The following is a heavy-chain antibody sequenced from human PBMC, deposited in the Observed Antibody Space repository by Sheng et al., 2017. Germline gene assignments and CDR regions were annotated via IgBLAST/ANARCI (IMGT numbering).Heavy chain of an antibody. V-gene: IGHV1-2*02. CDR3: ATIRTGDGWYFGL. Sequence: QVQVVQSGAEVKEPGASVKVSCKASGHTFTDYYIHWVRQAPGQGPEWMGWINPNRDGTKYAQKFQDRVTMTRDTSISTVYMELSSLTSDDTAVYYCATIRTGDGWYFGLWGRDT. D-gene: IGHD7-27*01. J-gene: IGHJ2*01. CDR1: GHTFTDYY. CDR2: INPNRDGT.